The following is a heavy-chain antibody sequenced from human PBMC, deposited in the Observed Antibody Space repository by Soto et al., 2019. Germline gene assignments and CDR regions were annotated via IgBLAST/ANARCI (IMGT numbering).Heavy chain of an antibody. D-gene: IGHD2-2*01. CDR1: GYTFTSYG. Sequence: QVQLVQSGAEVKKPGASVKVSCKASGYTFTSYGISWVRQAPGQGLEWMGWNSAYNGNTNYAQKLQGRVTMTTDTSTSTAYMELRSLRSDDTAVYYCAREAVVVPAADPPHYYYYGMDVWGQGTTVTVSS. J-gene: IGHJ6*02. CDR3: AREAVVVPAADPPHYYYYGMDV. V-gene: IGHV1-18*04. CDR2: NSAYNGNT.